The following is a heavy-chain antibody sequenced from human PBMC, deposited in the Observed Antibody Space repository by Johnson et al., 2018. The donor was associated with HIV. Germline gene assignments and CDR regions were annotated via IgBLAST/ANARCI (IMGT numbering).Heavy chain of an antibody. D-gene: IGHD3-22*01. V-gene: IGHV3-30*04. CDR2: ISYDGSNK. J-gene: IGHJ3*02. CDR1: GFTFSSYA. Sequence: QVQLVASGGAVVQPGRSLRLSCAASGFTFSSYAMHWVRQAPGKGLEWVAVISYDGSNKYYADSVKGRFTISRDNSKNTLYLQMNSLRAEDTAVYYCARGLSSGYSGYAFDIWGQGTMVTVSS. CDR3: ARGLSSGYSGYAFDI.